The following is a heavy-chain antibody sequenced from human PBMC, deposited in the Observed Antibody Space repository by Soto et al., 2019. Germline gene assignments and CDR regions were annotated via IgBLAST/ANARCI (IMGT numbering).Heavy chain of an antibody. Sequence: SETLSLTCAVYCGSFSGYYWSWIRQPPGKGLEWIGEINHSGSTNYNPSLKSRVTISVDTSKNQFSLKLSSVTAADTAVYYCARVGYDFWSGPNWFDPWGQGTLVTVSS. D-gene: IGHD3-3*01. CDR1: CGSFSGYY. J-gene: IGHJ5*02. V-gene: IGHV4-34*01. CDR2: INHSGST. CDR3: ARVGYDFWSGPNWFDP.